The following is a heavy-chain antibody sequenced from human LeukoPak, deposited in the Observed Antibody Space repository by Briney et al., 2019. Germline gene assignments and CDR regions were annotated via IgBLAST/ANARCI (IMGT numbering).Heavy chain of an antibody. Sequence: ASVKVSCTASGYTFTVYYMHWVRQAPGQGLEWMGWINPNSGGTNYAQKFQGRVTMTRDTSISTAYMELSRLRSDDTAVYYCAREDIAAAYFDYWGQGTLVTVSS. V-gene: IGHV1-2*02. J-gene: IGHJ4*02. CDR1: GYTFTVYY. CDR2: INPNSGGT. CDR3: AREDIAAAYFDY. D-gene: IGHD6-13*01.